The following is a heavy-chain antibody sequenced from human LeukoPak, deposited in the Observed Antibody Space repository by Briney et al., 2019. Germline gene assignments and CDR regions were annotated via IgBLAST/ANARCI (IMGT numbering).Heavy chain of an antibody. CDR3: ARGKQQLVRRDNWFDP. D-gene: IGHD6-13*01. CDR1: GFTFSDYY. J-gene: IGHJ5*02. CDR2: IGSSGSTI. Sequence: GGSLRLSCAASGFTFSDYYMSWIRQAPGKGLEWVSYIGSSGSTIYYADSVKGRFTISRDNAKNSLYLQMNSLRAEDTAVYYCARGKQQLVRRDNWFDPWGQGTLVTVSS. V-gene: IGHV3-11*01.